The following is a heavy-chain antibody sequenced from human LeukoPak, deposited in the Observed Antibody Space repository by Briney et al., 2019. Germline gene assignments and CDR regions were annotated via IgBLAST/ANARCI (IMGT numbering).Heavy chain of an antibody. J-gene: IGHJ4*02. V-gene: IGHV4-59*01. CDR1: GASISSYY. D-gene: IGHD3-10*01. CDR2: IHYSGST. CDR3: ASGFD. Sequence: NPSETLSLTCTVSGASISSYYWSWLRQPPGKGLEWIGYIHYSGSTNYNPSLKSRVTISVDTSKNQFSLKLSSVTAADTAVYYCASGFDWGQGTLVTVSS.